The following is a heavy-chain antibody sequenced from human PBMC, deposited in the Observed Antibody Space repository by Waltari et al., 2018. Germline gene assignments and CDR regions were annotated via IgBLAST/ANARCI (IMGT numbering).Heavy chain of an antibody. J-gene: IGHJ4*02. D-gene: IGHD6-19*01. Sequence: EVQLLDSGGGLVQPGGSLRLSCAAAGMNLAFYAVSWVRQAPGKGPEWVSAISGPGDTYYADSVKGRFTSAKDSSKNTLYLQMHNLIAEDTAVYYCAKEVAVAGTPYFDYWGQGTLVTVSS. CDR3: AKEVAVAGTPYFDY. V-gene: IGHV3-23*01. CDR2: ISGPGDT. CDR1: GMNLAFYA.